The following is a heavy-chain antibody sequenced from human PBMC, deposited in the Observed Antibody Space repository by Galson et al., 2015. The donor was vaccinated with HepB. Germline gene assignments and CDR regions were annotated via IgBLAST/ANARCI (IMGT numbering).Heavy chain of an antibody. J-gene: IGHJ3*02. Sequence: SLRLSCAASGFTFSRYSMNWVRQAPGKGLEWVSYISSSSSTIYYADSVKGRFTISRDNAKNSLYLQMNSLRDEDTAVYYCARVSVTMIVVASDAFDIWGQGTMVTVSS. CDR2: ISSSSSTI. CDR3: ARVSVTMIVVASDAFDI. CDR1: GFTFSRYS. D-gene: IGHD3-22*01. V-gene: IGHV3-48*02.